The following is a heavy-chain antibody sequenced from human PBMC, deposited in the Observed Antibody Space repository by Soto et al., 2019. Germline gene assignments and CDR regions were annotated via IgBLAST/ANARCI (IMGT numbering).Heavy chain of an antibody. D-gene: IGHD6-19*01. J-gene: IGHJ4*02. V-gene: IGHV5-51*01. CDR1: GYIFSNYW. CDR2: IHGGDSPT. CDR3: ARRGTYSSGWDY. Sequence: GESLKISCKGSGYIFSNYWIGWVRQMPGKGLEWMGIIHGGDSPTRYSPSFEGQVTISTDKSIGTAYLQWSSLKASDTAMYYCARRGTYSSGWDYWGQGTLVTVSS.